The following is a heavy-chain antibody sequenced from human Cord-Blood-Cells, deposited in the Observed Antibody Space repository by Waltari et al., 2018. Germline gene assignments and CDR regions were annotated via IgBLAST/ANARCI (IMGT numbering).Heavy chain of an antibody. CDR2: ISGSGGST. CDR1: GFTFSSYA. J-gene: IGHJ5*02. V-gene: IGHV3-23*04. CDR3: AKDPDYDILTGYYWFDP. D-gene: IGHD3-9*01. Sequence: EVQLVESGGGLVQPGGSLRLSCAASGFTFSSYAMSWVRQPPGKGLEWVSAISGSGGSTYYADSVKGRFTISRDNSKNTLYLQMNSLRAEDTAVYYCAKDPDYDILTGYYWFDPWGQGTLVTVSS.